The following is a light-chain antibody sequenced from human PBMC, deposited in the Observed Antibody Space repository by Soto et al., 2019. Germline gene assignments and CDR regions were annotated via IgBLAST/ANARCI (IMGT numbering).Light chain of an antibody. CDR1: QSVLYSSNNKNY. CDR2: WAS. Sequence: DIVMTQSPDSLPVSLGERATINCKSSQSVLYSSNNKNYLAWFQQKPGQPPKLLIYWASTRESGVPDRFSGSGSGTDFTLTISSLHAEDVAVYYCQQYYSTPLTFGGGTTVEI. J-gene: IGKJ4*01. V-gene: IGKV4-1*01. CDR3: QQYYSTPLT.